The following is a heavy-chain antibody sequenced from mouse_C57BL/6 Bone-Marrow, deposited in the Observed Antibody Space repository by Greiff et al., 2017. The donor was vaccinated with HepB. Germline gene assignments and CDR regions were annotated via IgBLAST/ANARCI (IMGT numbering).Heavy chain of an antibody. CDR1: GYTFTSHW. CDR2: IFPGSGST. J-gene: IGHJ4*01. Sequence: VQLQQSGPELVRPGASVKISCKAPGYTFTSHWVQWVRQRPGQGLEWIGEIFPGSGSTYYNEKFKGKATLTVDTSSSTAYMQLSSLTSEDSAVFFCARETGNYYAMDYWGQGTSVTVSS. D-gene: IGHD4-1*01. CDR3: ARETGNYYAMDY. V-gene: IGHV1-56*01.